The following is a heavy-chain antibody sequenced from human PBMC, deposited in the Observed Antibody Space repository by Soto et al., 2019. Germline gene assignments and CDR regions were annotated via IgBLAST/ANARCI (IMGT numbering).Heavy chain of an antibody. CDR3: AKVRDVVVVAALPWPDDY. CDR2: ISYDGSNK. J-gene: IGHJ4*02. Sequence: SQRVSWAASGFTFSSYGMHWVRQAPGEGLEWVAVISYDGSNKYYADSVKGRFTISRDNSKNTLYLQMNSLRAEDTAVYYCAKVRDVVVVAALPWPDDYWGQGTLVTVSS. CDR1: GFTFSSYG. D-gene: IGHD2-15*01. V-gene: IGHV3-30*18.